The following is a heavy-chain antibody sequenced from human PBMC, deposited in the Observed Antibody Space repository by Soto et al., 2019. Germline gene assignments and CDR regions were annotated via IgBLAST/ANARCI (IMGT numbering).Heavy chain of an antibody. CDR3: ARGSSSGYYFFDY. CDR1: GYAFSSYY. Sequence: ASVKVSCKASGYAFSSYYMHWVRQAPGQGLEWVGIINPSSGSTTYAQNFQGRVTMTRDTSTSTVYMELSSLRYEDTAVYCCARGSSSGYYFFDYWGQGTPVTVSS. J-gene: IGHJ4*02. CDR2: INPSSGST. V-gene: IGHV1-46*01. D-gene: IGHD3-22*01.